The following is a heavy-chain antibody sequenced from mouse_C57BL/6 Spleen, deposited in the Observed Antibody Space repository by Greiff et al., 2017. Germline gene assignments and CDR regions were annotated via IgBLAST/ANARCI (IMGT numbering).Heavy chain of an antibody. J-gene: IGHJ2*01. V-gene: IGHV1-42*01. CDR1: GYSFTGYY. CDR2: INPRTGGT. CDR3: AEGWGGNYPVSFDY. D-gene: IGHD2-1*01. Sequence: EVQLQQSGSELVKPGASVKISCKASGYSFTGYYMNWVKQSPEKSLEWIGEINPRTGGTTYNQKFKAKATLTVDKSSSTAYMQLKSLTSEDSAVYYCAEGWGGNYPVSFDYWGQGTTLTVSS.